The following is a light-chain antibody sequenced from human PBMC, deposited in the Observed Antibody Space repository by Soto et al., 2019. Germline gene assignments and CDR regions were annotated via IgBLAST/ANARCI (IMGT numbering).Light chain of an antibody. CDR3: QQYNNWWT. Sequence: EIVLTQSPGTLSLSPGERATLSCRASETVRSNLAWYQQKPGQAPRLLIYAASTRATGIPARFIGNGSGTEFTLTISSLQSEDFAVYYCQQYNNWWTFGQGTKVEIK. J-gene: IGKJ1*01. CDR1: ETVRSN. V-gene: IGKV3D-15*01. CDR2: AAS.